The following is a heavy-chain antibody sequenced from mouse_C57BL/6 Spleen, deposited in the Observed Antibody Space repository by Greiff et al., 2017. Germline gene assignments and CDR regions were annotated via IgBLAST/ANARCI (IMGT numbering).Heavy chain of an antibody. J-gene: IGHJ2*01. Sequence: VQLQQSGAELVRPGASVTLSCKASGYTFTDYEMHWVKQTPVHGLEWIGAIDPETGGTAYNQKFKGKAILTADKSSSTAYMELRSLTSEDSAVYYCTSPVLDGYFDYWGQGTTLTVSS. CDR2: IDPETGGT. V-gene: IGHV1-15*01. CDR1: GYTFTDYE. CDR3: TSPVLDGYFDY.